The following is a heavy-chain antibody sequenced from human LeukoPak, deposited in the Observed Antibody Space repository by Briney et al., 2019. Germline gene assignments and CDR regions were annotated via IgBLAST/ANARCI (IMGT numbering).Heavy chain of an antibody. CDR1: GVSISSYY. V-gene: IGHV4-59*01. Sequence: SETLSLTCTVSGVSISSYYLSWIRQPPGKGLEWIGDIYYGGSTNYNPSLKSRVTISVDTSKNQFSLKLSPVTAADTAVYYCAGTYYYGSGSYYNTRFGWFDPWGQGTLVTVSS. CDR3: AGTYYYGSGSYYNTRFGWFDP. CDR2: IYYGGST. D-gene: IGHD3-10*01. J-gene: IGHJ5*02.